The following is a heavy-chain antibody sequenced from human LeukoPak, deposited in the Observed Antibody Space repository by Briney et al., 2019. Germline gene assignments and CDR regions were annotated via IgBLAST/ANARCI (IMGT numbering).Heavy chain of an antibody. J-gene: IGHJ3*02. Sequence: PSETLSLTCTVSGGSISSSSYYWGWIRQPPGKGLEWIGSTYSIGSTYYNPSLESRVTISVDTSKNHFSLKLNSVTAADTAVYYCARPPGDSSGPQAFDIWGQGTMVTVSS. CDR3: ARPPGDSSGPQAFDI. CDR1: GGSISSSSYY. D-gene: IGHD6-25*01. V-gene: IGHV4-39*02. CDR2: TYSIGST.